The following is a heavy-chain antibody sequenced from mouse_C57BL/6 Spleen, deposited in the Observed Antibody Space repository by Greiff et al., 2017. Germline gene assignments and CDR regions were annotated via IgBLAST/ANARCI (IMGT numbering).Heavy chain of an antibody. Sequence: VQLQQPGAELVMPGASVKLSCKASGYTFTSYWMHWVKQRPGQGLEWIGEIDPSDSYTNYNQKFKGKSTLTVDKSSSTAYMQLSSRTSEDSAVYYCARGLGPWFAYWGQGTLVTVSA. CDR1: GYTFTSYW. CDR3: ARGLGPWFAY. V-gene: IGHV1-69*01. J-gene: IGHJ3*01. CDR2: IDPSDSYT. D-gene: IGHD4-1*01.